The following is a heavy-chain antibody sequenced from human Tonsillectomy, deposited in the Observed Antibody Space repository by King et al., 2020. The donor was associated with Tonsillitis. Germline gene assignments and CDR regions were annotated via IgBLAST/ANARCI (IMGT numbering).Heavy chain of an antibody. V-gene: IGHV1-18*01. CDR3: VRGLYYFDY. Sequence: LVQSGTEMKKPGASVKVSCKASGYTFTTFGISWVRQAPGQGLEWMGWISPYNGHTNYAQKLQGRVTMTTDTSTNTAYLDLRSLRSDDTAVYYCVRGLYYFDYWGHGTLVTVSS. CDR1: GYTFTTFG. CDR2: ISPYNGHT. J-gene: IGHJ4*01.